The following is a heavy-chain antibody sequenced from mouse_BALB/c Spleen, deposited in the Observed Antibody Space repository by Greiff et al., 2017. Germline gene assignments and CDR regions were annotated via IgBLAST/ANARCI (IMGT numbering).Heavy chain of an antibody. CDR1: GFNIKDTY. Sequence: EVQRVESGAELVKPGASVKLSCTASGFNIKDTYMHWVKQRPEQGLEWIGRIDPANGNTKYDPKFQGKATITADTSSNSAYLQLSSLTSEDTAVYYCARDRYDSAWFAYGGQGTLVTVSA. D-gene: IGHD2-14*01. CDR3: ARDRYDSAWFAY. V-gene: IGHV14-3*02. J-gene: IGHJ3*01. CDR2: IDPANGNT.